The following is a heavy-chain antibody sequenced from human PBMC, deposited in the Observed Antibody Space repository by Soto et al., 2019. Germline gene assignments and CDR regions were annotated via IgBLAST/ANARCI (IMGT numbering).Heavy chain of an antibody. CDR1: GGSISTVGHY. CDR2: IYHTGST. D-gene: IGHD1-1*01. Sequence: LSLTCSVSGGSISTVGHYWTWIRQPPGKGLEWIGSIYHTGSTYYSRSLRSRLTMSVDTSKSQFSLRLSSVTAADTAVYYCARATGTLRSRNCDYWGQGSLVTVSS. J-gene: IGHJ4*02. V-gene: IGHV4-31*03. CDR3: ARATGTLRSRNCDY.